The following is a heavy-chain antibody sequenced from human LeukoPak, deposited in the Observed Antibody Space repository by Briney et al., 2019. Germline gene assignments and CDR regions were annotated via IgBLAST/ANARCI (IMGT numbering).Heavy chain of an antibody. CDR3: ARESDSPSSVDV. CDR1: GGSISSGNYY. D-gene: IGHD5-18*01. J-gene: IGHJ6*04. CDR2: IYTSGST. Sequence: SQTLSLTCTVSGGSISSGNYYWSWIRQPAGKGLEWIGRIYTSGSTNYNPSLKSRVTISVDTSKNQFSLKLSSVTAADTAVYYCARESDSPSSVDVWGKGTTVTVSS. V-gene: IGHV4-61*02.